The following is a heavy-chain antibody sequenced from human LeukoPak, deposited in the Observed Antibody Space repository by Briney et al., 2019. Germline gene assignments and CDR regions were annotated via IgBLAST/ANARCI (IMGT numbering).Heavy chain of an antibody. V-gene: IGHV3-33*01. J-gene: IGHJ5*02. CDR1: GFTFSSYG. CDR2: IWYDGSNE. CDR3: ARDREYWFDP. D-gene: IGHD3-10*01. Sequence: GGSLRLSCAASGFTFSSYGMHWVRQAPGKGLEWVAVIWYDGSNEYYADSVKGRFTISRDNSKNTLYLQMNSLRAEDTAVYYCARDREYWFDPWGQGTLATVSS.